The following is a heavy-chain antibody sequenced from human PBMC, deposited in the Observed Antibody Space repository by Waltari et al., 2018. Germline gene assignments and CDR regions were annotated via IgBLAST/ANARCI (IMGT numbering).Heavy chain of an antibody. Sequence: EVQLVESGGGLVQPGGSLRLSCAASGFTFSSYSMNWVRQAPLKEVEWVTYINSSSSTIYHADSVTCPFTIPRDNAKTSLYLQRYSRRAEDTAVWYCARVVGVGAHPRGFDYWSQGTLVTVSS. CDR3: ARVVGVGAHPRGFDY. CDR1: GFTFSSYS. CDR2: INSSSSTI. J-gene: IGHJ4*02. D-gene: IGHD1-26*01. V-gene: IGHV3-48*04.